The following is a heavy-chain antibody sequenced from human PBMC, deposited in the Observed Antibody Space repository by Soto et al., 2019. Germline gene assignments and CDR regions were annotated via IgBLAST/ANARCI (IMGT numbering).Heavy chain of an antibody. Sequence: QVQLQESGPGLVKPSQTLSLTCTVSGGSISSGGYYWSWIRQHPGKGLEWIGYIYYSGSTYYNPYLKSRVTISVDTSKNQFSLKLSSVTAADTAVYYCARTGYCSSTSCRNSGFDPWGQGTLVTVSS. CDR1: GGSISSGGYY. J-gene: IGHJ5*02. CDR3: ARTGYCSSTSCRNSGFDP. V-gene: IGHV4-31*03. CDR2: IYYSGST. D-gene: IGHD2-2*01.